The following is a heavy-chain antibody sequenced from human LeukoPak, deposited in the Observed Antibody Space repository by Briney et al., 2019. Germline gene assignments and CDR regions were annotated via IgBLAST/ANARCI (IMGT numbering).Heavy chain of an antibody. CDR2: IYYTGNT. CDR3: AKSNGYGLIDY. Sequence: SETLSLTCTVSGGSINNYYWNWIRQPPGKGLEWIGYIYYTGNTNYNPSLKSRVTISVDTSKNQFSLKLSSVTAADTAMYYCAKSNGYGLIDYWGQGTLVTVSS. D-gene: IGHD5-12*01. CDR1: GGSINNYY. V-gene: IGHV4-59*08. J-gene: IGHJ4*02.